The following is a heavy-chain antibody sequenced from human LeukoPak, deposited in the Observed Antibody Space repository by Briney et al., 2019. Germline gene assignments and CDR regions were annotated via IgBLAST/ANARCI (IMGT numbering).Heavy chain of an antibody. CDR1: GFTFSDYY. V-gene: IGHV3-11*01. Sequence: GGSLRLSCAASGFTFSDYYMSWIRQAPGKGLEWVSYISSSGSTIYYADSVKGRFTISRDNAKNSLYLQMNSLRAEDTAVYYCARADSSGYYRLYYLDYWGQGTLVTVSS. CDR3: ARADSSGYYRLYYLDY. CDR2: ISSSGSTI. J-gene: IGHJ4*02. D-gene: IGHD3-22*01.